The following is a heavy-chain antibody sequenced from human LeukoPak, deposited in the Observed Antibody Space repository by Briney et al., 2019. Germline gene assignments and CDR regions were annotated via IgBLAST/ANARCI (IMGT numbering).Heavy chain of an antibody. J-gene: IGHJ4*02. Sequence: QSGGSLRLSCAASGFTFDDYGLRWVRQVPGKGLEWVSGINYQSATFDADSVKGRFTISRDNAKSLLFLVMDSLRPEDSALYYCVKDAGIAARPWYFDSWGQGTQVIVSS. V-gene: IGHV3-9*01. D-gene: IGHD6-6*01. CDR2: INYQSATF. CDR3: VKDAGIAARPWYFDS. CDR1: GFTFDDYG.